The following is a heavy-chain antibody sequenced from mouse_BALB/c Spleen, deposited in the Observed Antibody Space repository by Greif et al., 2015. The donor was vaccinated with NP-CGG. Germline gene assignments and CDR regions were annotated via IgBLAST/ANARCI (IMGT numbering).Heavy chain of an antibody. Sequence: VKLVESGGGLVKPGGSLKLSCAASGFAFRSYDMSWVRQTPEKRLEWVAYISSGGGSTYYPDTVKGRFTISRDNAKNTLYLQMSSLKSEDTAMYYCARYGNWFAYWGQGTLVTVSA. CDR2: ISSGGGST. D-gene: IGHD2-1*01. V-gene: IGHV5-12-1*01. CDR3: ARYGNWFAY. J-gene: IGHJ3*01. CDR1: GFAFRSYD.